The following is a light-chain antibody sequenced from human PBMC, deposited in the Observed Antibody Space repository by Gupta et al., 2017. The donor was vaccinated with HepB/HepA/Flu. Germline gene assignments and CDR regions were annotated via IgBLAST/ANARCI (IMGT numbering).Light chain of an antibody. CDR3: QNDNSALGTT. J-gene: IGKJ3*01. V-gene: IGKV1-27*01. CDR2: AAS. Sequence: DSQMTQSPSSLSASGGDRVTITCRATQGTGNYVAWYQQTPWKGPKLLIYAASTVQLGLTSRYSGSGYGQDVTLTISSRQLEDVETYYCQNDNSALGTTVGPWTKVDIQ. CDR1: QGTGNY.